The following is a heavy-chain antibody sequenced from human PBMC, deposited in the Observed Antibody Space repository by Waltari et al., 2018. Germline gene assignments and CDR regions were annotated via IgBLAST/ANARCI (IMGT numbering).Heavy chain of an antibody. D-gene: IGHD3-22*01. J-gene: IGHJ4*02. Sequence: QLQLQESGPGLVKPSETLSLTCTVSGGSISSSSYYWGWIRQPPGKGLEWIGSIYYSGSTYYNPSLKSRVTISVDTSKNQFSLKLSSVTAADTAVYNCASRRYYDPPSRWGQGTLVTVSS. CDR1: GGSISSSSYY. CDR3: ASRRYYDPPSR. CDR2: IYYSGST. V-gene: IGHV4-39*07.